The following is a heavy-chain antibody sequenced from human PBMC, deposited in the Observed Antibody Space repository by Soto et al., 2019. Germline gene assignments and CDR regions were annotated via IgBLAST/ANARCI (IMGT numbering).Heavy chain of an antibody. D-gene: IGHD2-15*01. CDR2: IGGSGGHT. J-gene: IGHJ5*02. CDR1: GFTFDSYA. CDR3: ARPLCSGGSCYTWFDP. V-gene: IGHV3-23*01. Sequence: GESLKISCAASGFTFDSYAMSWVRQAPGKGLEWVSSIGGSGGHTYYADSVKGRFTISRDNSKNTLYLQMNSLRAEDTAVYYCARPLCSGGSCYTWFDPWGQGTLVTVSS.